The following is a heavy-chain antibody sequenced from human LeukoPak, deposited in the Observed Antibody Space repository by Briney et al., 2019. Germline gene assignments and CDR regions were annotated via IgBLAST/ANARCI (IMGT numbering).Heavy chain of an antibody. CDR3: SKGAYGDYYFDC. J-gene: IGHJ4*02. CDR2: IKSKTDGGTT. V-gene: IGHV3-15*01. D-gene: IGHD4-17*01. CDR1: GFTSNNAW. Sequence: GGSLRLSCTASGFTSNNAWMTWVRQAPGKGLEWVGRIKSKTDGGTTDYAASVKGRFTISRDDSKNMLYLQMNSLETEDSALYYCSKGAYGDYYFDCWGQGTLVSVSS.